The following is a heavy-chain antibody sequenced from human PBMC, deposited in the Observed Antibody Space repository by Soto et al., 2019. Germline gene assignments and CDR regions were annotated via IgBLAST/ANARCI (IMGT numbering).Heavy chain of an antibody. V-gene: IGHV1-2*02. J-gene: IGHJ4*02. CDR2: INPNSGGT. CDR1: GYTFTGYY. D-gene: IGHD3-22*01. CDR3: ARSSKRPYYYDSSGYCLAY. Sequence: ASVKVSCKASGYTFTGYYMHWVRQAPGLGLEWMGWINPNSGGTNYAQKFQGRVTMTRDTSISTAYMELSRLRSDDTAVYYCARSSKRPYYYDSSGYCLAYWGQGTLVTVSS.